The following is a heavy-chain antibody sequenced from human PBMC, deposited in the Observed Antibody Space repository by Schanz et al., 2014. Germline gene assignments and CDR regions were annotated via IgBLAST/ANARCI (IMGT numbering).Heavy chain of an antibody. D-gene: IGHD7-27*01. J-gene: IGHJ3*02. Sequence: QVQLLESGGCLVKPGGSLRLSCAASGFIFNDYYMNWIRQAPGKGLEWLSYISRDGTTSYYADSVKGRFTISRDNAKNSLYLEMTSLRGEDTAVYYCARENLNWEAFDIWGQGTVVTVSS. CDR3: ARENLNWEAFDI. V-gene: IGHV3-11*01. CDR1: GFIFNDYY. CDR2: ISRDGTTS.